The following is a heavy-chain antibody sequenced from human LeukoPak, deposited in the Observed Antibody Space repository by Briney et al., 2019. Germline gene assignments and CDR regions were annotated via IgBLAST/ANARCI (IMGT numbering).Heavy chain of an antibody. CDR2: IIPSRGST. D-gene: IGHD4-11*01. Sequence: GASVKVSCKSSGYAFTSYHIHWVRQAPGQGRGWMGIIIPSRGSTTYAQKFQVRDTMHRDTSQSTVYMEVSTPTSDDTGVCLCARFDSTAYRGPAFWSQAPLVTVPS. CDR1: GYAFTSYH. V-gene: IGHV1-46*01. J-gene: IGHJ4*02. CDR3: ARFDSTAYRGPAF.